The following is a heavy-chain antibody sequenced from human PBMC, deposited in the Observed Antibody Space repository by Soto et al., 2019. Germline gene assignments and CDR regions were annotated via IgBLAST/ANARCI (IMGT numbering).Heavy chain of an antibody. CDR1: GFSLSTSGVG. V-gene: IGHV2-5*02. Sequence: QITLKESGPTLVKPTQTLTLTCTFSGFSLSTSGVGVGWIRQPPGKALEWVTLIYWDDDKRYSPSLKSRITITKDTSKSPVVLTMSNMDPVDTGTYYCARHIPSGYNDAFDIWGQGTMVTVSS. J-gene: IGHJ3*02. CDR3: ARHIPSGYNDAFDI. D-gene: IGHD3-9*01. CDR2: IYWDDDK.